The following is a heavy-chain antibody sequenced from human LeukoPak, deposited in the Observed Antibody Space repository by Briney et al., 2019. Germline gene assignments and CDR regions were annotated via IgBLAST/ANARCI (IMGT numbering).Heavy chain of an antibody. J-gene: IGHJ3*02. Sequence: GGSLRLSCAASGFTFSDYYMSYIRQAPGKGLEWVSYISSGGSTIYYADSVKGRFTISRDNAKNSLYLQMNSLRAEDTAVYYCASGGDYYDSSGYTDAFDIWGQGTMVTVSS. CDR3: ASGGDYYDSSGYTDAFDI. CDR1: GFTFSDYY. CDR2: ISSGGSTI. D-gene: IGHD3-22*01. V-gene: IGHV3-11*04.